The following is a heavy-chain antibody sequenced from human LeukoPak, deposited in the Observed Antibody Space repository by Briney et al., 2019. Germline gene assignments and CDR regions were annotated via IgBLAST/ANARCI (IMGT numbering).Heavy chain of an antibody. CDR1: GGSISSGGYP. J-gene: IGHJ5*02. CDR2: IYHSGST. V-gene: IGHV4-30-2*01. Sequence: SETLSLTCAVSGGSISSGGYPWSWIRQPPGKGLEWIGYIYHSGSTYYNPSLKSRVTISVDRSKNQFSLKLSSVTAADTAVYYCARHYGDYLNWFDPWGQGTLVTVSS. CDR3: ARHYGDYLNWFDP. D-gene: IGHD4-17*01.